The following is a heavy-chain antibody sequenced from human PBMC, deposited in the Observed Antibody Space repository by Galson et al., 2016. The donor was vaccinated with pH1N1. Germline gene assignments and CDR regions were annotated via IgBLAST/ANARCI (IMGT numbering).Heavy chain of an antibody. V-gene: IGHV1-8*01. CDR2: MNPNSGNT. CDR1: GYTFTSYD. CDR3: AKVTSFLWGAFDI. Sequence: SVKVSCKASGYTFTSYDINWVRQATGQGLEWMGWMNPNSGNTGSAQKFQGRVTMTRNSSITTAYMELSSLGFEDTALYYCAKVTSFLWGAFDIWGQGTMVTVSS. D-gene: IGHD2/OR15-2a*01. J-gene: IGHJ3*02.